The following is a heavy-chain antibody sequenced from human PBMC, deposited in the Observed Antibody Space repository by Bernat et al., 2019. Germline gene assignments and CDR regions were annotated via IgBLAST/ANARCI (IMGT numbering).Heavy chain of an antibody. CDR3: ARDLSGYDY. J-gene: IGHJ4*02. Sequence: EVQLVESGGGLVKPGGSLRLSCAASGFTFSSYSMNWVRQAPGKGLEWVSSISSSSSYIYYAYSVKGRFTISSDNAKNSLYLQMNSLRAEDTAVYYCARDLSGYDYRGQGTLVTVSA. V-gene: IGHV3-21*01. CDR1: GFTFSSYS. CDR2: ISSSSSYI. D-gene: IGHD5-12*01.